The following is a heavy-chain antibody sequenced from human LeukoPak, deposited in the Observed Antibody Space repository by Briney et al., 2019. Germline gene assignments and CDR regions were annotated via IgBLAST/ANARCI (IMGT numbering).Heavy chain of an antibody. CDR1: DQSFSGHY. CDR2: INHSEST. Sequence: KPTVTLSLNYADHDQSFSGHYWSRIPQPPGKELEWIGEINHSESTNYNPSLKSRVTISVDTSKNQFSLKLSSVTAADTAVYYCARVRYCSTNRCYDREFDNWGQGTLVTVSS. J-gene: IGHJ4*02. V-gene: IGHV4-34*01. CDR3: ARVRYCSTNRCYDREFDN. D-gene: IGHD2-2*01.